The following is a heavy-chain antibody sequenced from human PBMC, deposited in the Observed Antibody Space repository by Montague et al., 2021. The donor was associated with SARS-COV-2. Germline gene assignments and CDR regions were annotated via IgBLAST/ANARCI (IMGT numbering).Heavy chain of an antibody. CDR1: GFSLNSKGVC. Sequence: PALVKPTQTLTLTCTFSGFSLNSKGVCVTWIRQPPGGALESLARIDWDDAKFYNTSLKARLAVSKGASETQVVLKVTDLDPADTATYFCARMECRTVSSEEIWGQGIKVTVSS. J-gene: IGHJ1*01. CDR3: ARMECRTVSSEEI. CDR2: IDWDDAK. D-gene: IGHD1-1*01. V-gene: IGHV2-70*17.